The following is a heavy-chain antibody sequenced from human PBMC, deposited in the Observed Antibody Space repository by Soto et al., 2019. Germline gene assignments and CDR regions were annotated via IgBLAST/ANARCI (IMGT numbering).Heavy chain of an antibody. V-gene: IGHV4-4*02. J-gene: IGHJ6*02. CDR2: IFHNGNT. CDR3: ARRTWGMDV. CDR1: SGSIRSSNW. Sequence: SETLSLTCAVSSGSIRSSNWWSWVRQSPGKGLEWIGEIFHNGNTYYNPSLNSRVTISVDTSKNQFSLNLRSVTAADTAVYYCARRTWGMDVWGQGATVTVSS. D-gene: IGHD2-8*01.